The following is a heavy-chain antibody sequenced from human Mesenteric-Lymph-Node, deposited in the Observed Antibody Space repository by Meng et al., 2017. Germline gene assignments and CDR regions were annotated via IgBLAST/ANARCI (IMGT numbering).Heavy chain of an antibody. J-gene: IGHJ4*02. CDR3: ARAADSSLDY. Sequence: QVQRCRMGPRLGKPVQTLSVTFAISGDSVAGNGVGWTWIRRSASRGLVWLGRTYYRSKWYNEYAVSVKSRIGINADTAKHQFSLQLNSVTHEDTAVYYCARAADSSLDYWGQGTLVTVSS. CDR2: TYYRSKWYN. V-gene: IGHV6-1*01. CDR1: GDSVAGNGVG. D-gene: IGHD6-13*01.